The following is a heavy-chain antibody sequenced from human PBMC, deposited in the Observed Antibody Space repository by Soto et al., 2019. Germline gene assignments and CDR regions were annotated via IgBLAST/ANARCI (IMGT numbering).Heavy chain of an antibody. CDR2: IYYSGST. J-gene: IGHJ4*02. V-gene: IGHV4-31*03. D-gene: IGHD5-18*01. Sequence: SETLSLACTVSGGSISSGGYYWSWIRQHPGKGLEWIGYIYYSGSTYYNPSLKSRVTISVDTSKNQFSLKLSSVTAADTAVYYCARGRLGDTAMAFDYWGQGTLVTVSS. CDR1: GGSISSGGYY. CDR3: ARGRLGDTAMAFDY.